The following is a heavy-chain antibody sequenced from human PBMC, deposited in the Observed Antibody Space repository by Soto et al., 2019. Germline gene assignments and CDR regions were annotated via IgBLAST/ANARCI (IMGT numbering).Heavy chain of an antibody. CDR1: GYTFTGYY. CDR2: INPNSGGT. Sequence: VASVKVSCKASGYTFTGYYMHWVRKAPGQGLEWMGWINPNSGGTNYAQKFQGRVTMTRDTSISTAYMELSRLRSGDTAVYYCARITERTVTIVYWGQGTLVTVSS. D-gene: IGHD4-17*01. J-gene: IGHJ4*02. V-gene: IGHV1-2*02. CDR3: ARITERTVTIVY.